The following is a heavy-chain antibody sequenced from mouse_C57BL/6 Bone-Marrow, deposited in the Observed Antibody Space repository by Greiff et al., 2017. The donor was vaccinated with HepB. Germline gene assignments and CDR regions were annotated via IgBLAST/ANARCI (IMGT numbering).Heavy chain of an antibody. CDR1: GYTFTSYW. Sequence: VQLQQPGAELVRPGTSVKLSCKASGYTFTSYWMHWVKQRPGQGLEWIGVIDPSDSYTNYNQKFKGKATLTVDTSSSTAYMQLSSLTSEDSAVYYCARDHWYFDVWGTGTTVTVSS. J-gene: IGHJ1*03. V-gene: IGHV1-59*01. CDR2: IDPSDSYT. CDR3: ARDHWYFDV.